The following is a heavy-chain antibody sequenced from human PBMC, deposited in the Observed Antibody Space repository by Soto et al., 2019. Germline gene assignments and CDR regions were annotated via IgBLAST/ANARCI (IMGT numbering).Heavy chain of an antibody. CDR1: GGSISSGGYY. CDR3: ARDSLDMIAPGGMDV. Sequence: PSETLSLTCTVSGGSISSGGYYWSWIRQHPGKGLEWIGYIYYSGSTYYNPSLKSRVTISVDTSKNQFSLKLSSVTAADTAVYYCARDSLDMIAPGGMDVWGQGTTVTVSS. CDR2: IYYSGST. J-gene: IGHJ6*02. V-gene: IGHV4-31*03. D-gene: IGHD3-22*01.